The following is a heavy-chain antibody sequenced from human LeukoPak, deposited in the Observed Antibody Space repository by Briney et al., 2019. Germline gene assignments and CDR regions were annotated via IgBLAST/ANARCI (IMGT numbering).Heavy chain of an antibody. CDR3: ARASSGWGFY. V-gene: IGHV4-39*07. Sequence: SETLSLTCTVSGGSISSSSYYWDWIRQPPGKGLEWIGSIYYSGSTYYNPSLKSRVTISVDTSKNQFSLKLSSVSAADTAVYYCARASSGWGFYWGQGTLVTVSS. CDR1: GGSISSSSYY. J-gene: IGHJ4*02. CDR2: IYYSGST. D-gene: IGHD6-19*01.